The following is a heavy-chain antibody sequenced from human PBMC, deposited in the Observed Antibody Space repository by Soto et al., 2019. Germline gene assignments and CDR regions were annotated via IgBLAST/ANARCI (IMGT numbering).Heavy chain of an antibody. D-gene: IGHD4-17*01. CDR3: ATRMTTAPY. Sequence: EVRLVQSGGGLVQPGGSLRLSCAASLFIVSDNYMSWVRQAPGKGLEWVSLIYSGGGTKYEEAVKGRFTISRDNSKNTLYLQMNSLKAEDTGIYYCATRMTTAPYWGQGTVVTVSS. CDR2: IYSGGGT. V-gene: IGHV3-66*01. CDR1: LFIVSDNY. J-gene: IGHJ4*02.